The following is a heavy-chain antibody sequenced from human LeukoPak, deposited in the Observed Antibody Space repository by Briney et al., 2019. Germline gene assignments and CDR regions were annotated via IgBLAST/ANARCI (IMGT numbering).Heavy chain of an antibody. CDR3: AKTYQDIVVVPDSFFDH. CDR2: INSDGSST. D-gene: IGHD2-2*01. Sequence: PGGSLRLSCAASGFTFSSYWMHWVRQAPGKGLVWVSRINSDGSSTYHADSVKGRFTISRDNSKNTLYLQMNSLRAADTAVYYCAKTYQDIVVVPDSFFDHWGQGTLVTVSS. V-gene: IGHV3-74*01. CDR1: GFTFSSYW. J-gene: IGHJ4*02.